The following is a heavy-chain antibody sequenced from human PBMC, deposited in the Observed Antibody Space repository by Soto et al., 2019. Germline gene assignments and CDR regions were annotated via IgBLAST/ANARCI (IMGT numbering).Heavy chain of an antibody. CDR2: INIGTGVT. CDR1: GYSFTDYS. Sequence: ASVKVSCKASGYSFTDYSIQWTRLAPGQRPEWVGWINIGTGVTQYSQRFQGRVKISRDTSARTAYMELRSMRSDDTAVYYCARDRLRYYYVSGSYSAIDYWGQGTLVTVSS. V-gene: IGHV1-3*04. D-gene: IGHD3-10*01. CDR3: ARDRLRYYYVSGSYSAIDY. J-gene: IGHJ4*02.